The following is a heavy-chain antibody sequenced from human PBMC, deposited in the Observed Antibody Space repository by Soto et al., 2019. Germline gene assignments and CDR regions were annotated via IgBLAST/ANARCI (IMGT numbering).Heavy chain of an antibody. CDR3: ARGGPYGDYGWFDP. Sequence: PSETLSLTCTVSGGSISSYYWSLIRQPPGKGLEWIGYIYYSGSTNYNPSLKSRVTISVDTSKNQFSLKLSSVTAADTAVYYCARGGPYGDYGWFDPWGQGTLVTVSS. D-gene: IGHD4-17*01. CDR2: IYYSGST. CDR1: GGSISSYY. V-gene: IGHV4-59*01. J-gene: IGHJ5*02.